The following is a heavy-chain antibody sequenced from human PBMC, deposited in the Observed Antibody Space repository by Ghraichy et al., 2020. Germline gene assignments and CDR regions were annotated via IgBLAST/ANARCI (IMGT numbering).Heavy chain of an antibody. V-gene: IGHV4-39*01. J-gene: IGHJ5*02. CDR3: ARLLSTPGIAVPNWFDP. D-gene: IGHD6-19*01. CDR1: GGSISSSSYY. CDR2: IYYSGST. Sequence: SQTLSLTCTVSGGSISSSSYYLGWIRQPPGKGLEWIGSIYYSGSTYYNPSLKSRVTISVDTSKNQFSLNLSSVTAADTAVYYCARLLSTPGIAVPNWFDPWGQGTLVTVSS.